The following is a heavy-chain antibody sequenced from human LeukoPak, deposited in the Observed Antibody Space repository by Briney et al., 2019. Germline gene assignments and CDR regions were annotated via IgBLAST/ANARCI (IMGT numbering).Heavy chain of an antibody. CDR2: IISSRRYI. Sequence: GGSLRLSCAASRFTFSSYSMNWLRQAPGKGREWVSSIISSRRYIYYADSVKGRFTISRDNAKNSLYLQMNSLRAKDTAVYYCARDFAGDDYGDYIGWFDPWGQGTLVTVSS. CDR1: RFTFSSYS. D-gene: IGHD4-17*01. V-gene: IGHV3-21*01. J-gene: IGHJ5*02. CDR3: ARDFAGDDYGDYIGWFDP.